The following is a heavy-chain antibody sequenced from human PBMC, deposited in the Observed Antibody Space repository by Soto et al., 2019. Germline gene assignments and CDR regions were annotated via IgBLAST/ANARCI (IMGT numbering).Heavy chain of an antibody. CDR3: AKSAKQLAPPSYYYYYYMDV. CDR1: GFTFSSYA. D-gene: IGHD6-6*01. J-gene: IGHJ6*03. V-gene: IGHV3-23*01. Sequence: GGSLRLSCAASGFTFSSYAMSWVRQAPGKGLEWVSAISGSGGSTYYADSVKGRFTISRDNSKNTLYLQMNSLRAEDTAVYYCAKSAKQLAPPSYYYYYYMDVWGKGTTVTVSS. CDR2: ISGSGGST.